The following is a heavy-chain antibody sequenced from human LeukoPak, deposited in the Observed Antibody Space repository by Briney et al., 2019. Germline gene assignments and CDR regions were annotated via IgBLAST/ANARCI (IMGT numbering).Heavy chain of an antibody. Sequence: ASETLSLTCTVSGGSISSHYWSWIRQPPGKGLEWIGYIYYSGSTIYNPSLKSRVTISVDTSKNQFSLKLSSVTAADTAVYYCARARGSYSYYSIDVWGKGTTVTVSS. V-gene: IGHV4-59*11. D-gene: IGHD1-26*01. CDR1: GGSISSHY. CDR2: IYYSGST. J-gene: IGHJ6*03. CDR3: ARARGSYSYYSIDV.